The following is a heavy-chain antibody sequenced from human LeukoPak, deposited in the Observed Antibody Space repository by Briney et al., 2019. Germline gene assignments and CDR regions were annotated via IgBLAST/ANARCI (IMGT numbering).Heavy chain of an antibody. Sequence: PPETLSLTPSLSGASIRTYYWSWIRQPPREGLEWIGYLYFGGSTNYNRSLKSRVTISPDTSKNQFSLKLNSVTAADTAVYYCARAGGSWSFDYLGQGTLVTVSS. CDR1: GASIRTYY. CDR2: LYFGGST. D-gene: IGHD5-12*01. CDR3: ARAGGSWSFDY. V-gene: IGHV4-59*01. J-gene: IGHJ4*02.